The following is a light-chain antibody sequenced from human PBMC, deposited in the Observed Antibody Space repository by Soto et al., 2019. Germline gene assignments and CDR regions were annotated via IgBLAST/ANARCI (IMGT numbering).Light chain of an antibody. J-gene: IGLJ3*02. Sequence: QSVLTQPASVSGSPGQSITISCDGTSSDVGGYDLVSWYQHHPGKVPKLIIYEATKRPSGVSHRFSGSKSGSTASLTISGLQAEDEAHYYCCAFAFSRVVFGGGTQLTVL. CDR2: EAT. V-gene: IGLV2-23*01. CDR1: SSDVGGYDL. CDR3: CAFAFSRVV.